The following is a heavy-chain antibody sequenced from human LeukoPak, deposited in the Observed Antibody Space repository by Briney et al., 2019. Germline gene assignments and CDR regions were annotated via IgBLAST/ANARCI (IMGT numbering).Heavy chain of an antibody. V-gene: IGHV3-49*04. Sequence: GGSLRLSCTASGFTFGDYAMSWVRQARGKGLEWVGFIGSKAYGGTTEYAASVKGRFTISRDDSKSIAYLQMNSLKTEDTAVYYCSTQNYDSSGYYFRTRSFDYWGQGTPVTVSS. J-gene: IGHJ4*02. CDR1: GFTFGDYA. CDR2: IGSKAYGGTT. CDR3: STQNYDSSGYYFRTRSFDY. D-gene: IGHD3-22*01.